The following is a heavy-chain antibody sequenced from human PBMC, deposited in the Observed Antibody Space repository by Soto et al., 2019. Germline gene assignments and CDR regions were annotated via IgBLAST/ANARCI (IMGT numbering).Heavy chain of an antibody. D-gene: IGHD3-9*01. CDR3: ARDNHDILTGYYRDYYGMDV. V-gene: IGHV3-30-3*01. CDR2: ISYDGSNK. Sequence: GGSLRLSCAASGFTFSSYAMHWVRQAPGKGLEWVAVISYDGSNKYYADSVKGRFTISRDNSKNTLYLQMNSLRAEDTAVYYCARDNHDILTGYYRDYYGMDVWGQGTTVTVSS. CDR1: GFTFSSYA. J-gene: IGHJ6*02.